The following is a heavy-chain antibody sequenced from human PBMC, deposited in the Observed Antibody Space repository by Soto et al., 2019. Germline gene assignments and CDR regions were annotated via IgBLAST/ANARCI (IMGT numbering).Heavy chain of an antibody. CDR1: GGSISNFH. CDR3: ALGGYNYGRPFDF. V-gene: IGHV4-59*01. CDR2: IYYSGN. Sequence: SETLSLTCNVSGGSISNFHLSWIRQPPGKGLEWIGYIYYSGNYYNPSLPSRVSMSFDKSKNQFSLHLKSVTAADTALYFCALGGYNYGRPFDFWGQGTRVTVSS. J-gene: IGHJ4*02. D-gene: IGHD5-18*01.